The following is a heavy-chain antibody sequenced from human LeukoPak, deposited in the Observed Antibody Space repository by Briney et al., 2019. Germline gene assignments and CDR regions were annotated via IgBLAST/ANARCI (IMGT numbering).Heavy chain of an antibody. CDR2: ISSSSSYI. CDR3: ARDYYDSSGYHDAFDI. Sequence: PGRSLRLSCAASGFTFSSYSMNWVRQAPGKGLEWVSSISSSSSYIYYADSVKGRFTISRDNAKNSLYLQMNSLRAEDTAVYYCARDYYDSSGYHDAFDIWGQGTMVTVSS. D-gene: IGHD3-22*01. CDR1: GFTFSSYS. J-gene: IGHJ3*02. V-gene: IGHV3-21*01.